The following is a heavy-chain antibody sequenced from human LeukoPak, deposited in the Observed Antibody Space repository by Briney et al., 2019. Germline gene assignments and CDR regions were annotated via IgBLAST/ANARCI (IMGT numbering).Heavy chain of an antibody. D-gene: IGHD6-19*01. CDR2: INHSGST. Sequence: SETLSLTCAVYGGSFSGYYWSWIRQPPGKGLEWIGEINHSGSTNYNPSLKSRVTIPVDTSKNQFSLKLSSVTAADTAVYYCARGRGGWSYWGQGTLVTVSS. J-gene: IGHJ4*02. CDR3: ARGRGGWSY. CDR1: GGSFSGYY. V-gene: IGHV4-34*01.